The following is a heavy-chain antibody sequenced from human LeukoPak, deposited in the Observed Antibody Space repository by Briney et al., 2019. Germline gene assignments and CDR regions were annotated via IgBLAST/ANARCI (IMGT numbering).Heavy chain of an antibody. CDR2: INWNGGST. Sequence: GGSLRLSCAASGSTFDDYGMSWVRQAPGKGLEWVSGINWNGGSTGYADSVKGRFTISRDNAKNCLYLQMNSLRAEDTALYYCARDVFLYDAFDIWGQGTMVTVSS. CDR1: GSTFDDYG. D-gene: IGHD2/OR15-2a*01. V-gene: IGHV3-20*04. J-gene: IGHJ3*02. CDR3: ARDVFLYDAFDI.